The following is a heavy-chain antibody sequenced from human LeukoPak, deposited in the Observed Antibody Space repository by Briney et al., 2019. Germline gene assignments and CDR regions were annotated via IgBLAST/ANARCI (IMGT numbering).Heavy chain of an antibody. Sequence: SETLSLTCAVYGGSFSGYYWSWIRQPPGKGLEWIGEINHSGSTNYNPSLKSRVTISVDTSKNQFSLKLSSVTAADTAVYYCAKSRGYLLGHWGQGTLVTVSS. CDR3: AKSRGYLLGH. J-gene: IGHJ4*02. D-gene: IGHD5-18*01. CDR2: INHSGST. V-gene: IGHV4-34*01. CDR1: GGSFSGYY.